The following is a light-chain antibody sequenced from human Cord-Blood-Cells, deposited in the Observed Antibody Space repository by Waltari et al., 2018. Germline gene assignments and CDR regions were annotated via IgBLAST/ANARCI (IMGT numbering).Light chain of an antibody. V-gene: IGLV2-8*01. Sequence: QSALTQPPSAYGSTGQSVTISCTGTSSDVGGYNYVSWYQQHPGKVPKLMIYEVSKRPSGVPDRFSGSKSGNTASLTVSGLQAEDEADYYCSSYAGSNNYVFGTGTKVTVL. J-gene: IGLJ1*01. CDR2: EVS. CDR1: SSDVGGYNY. CDR3: SSYAGSNNYV.